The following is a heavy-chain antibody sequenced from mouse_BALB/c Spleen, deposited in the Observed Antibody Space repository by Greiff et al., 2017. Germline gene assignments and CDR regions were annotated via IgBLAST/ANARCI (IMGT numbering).Heavy chain of an antibody. CDR1: GYSFTGYY. D-gene: IGHD2-4*01. J-gene: IGHJ3*01. V-gene: IGHV1-31*01. Sequence: VQLQQSGPELVKPGASVKISCKASGYSFTGYYMHWVKQSHVKSLEWIGRINPYNGATSYNQNFKDKASLTVDKSSSTAYMELHSLTSEDSAVYYCARPTMITTGFAYWGQGTLVTVSA. CDR2: INPYNGAT. CDR3: ARPTMITTGFAY.